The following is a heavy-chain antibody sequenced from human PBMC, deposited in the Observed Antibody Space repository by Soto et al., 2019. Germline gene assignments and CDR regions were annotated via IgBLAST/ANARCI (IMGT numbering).Heavy chain of an antibody. J-gene: IGHJ4*02. Sequence: EVQLLDSGGDLVQPGGSLRLSCAASGFTFNNYDMSWVRQAPGKGLEWVSTLSDTTYYADSVRGRFTISTDTSGSTLYLQMNSLGVDDTAVYYCGRSVGPSRHFFDHWGQGTLVTVSS. D-gene: IGHD1-26*01. CDR1: GFTFNNYD. V-gene: IGHV3-23*01. CDR3: GRSVGPSRHFFDH. CDR2: LSDTT.